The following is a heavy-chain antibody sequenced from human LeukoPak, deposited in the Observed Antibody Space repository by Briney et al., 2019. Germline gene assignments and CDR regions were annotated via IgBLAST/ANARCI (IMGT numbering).Heavy chain of an antibody. D-gene: IGHD2-2*01. J-gene: IGHJ6*03. CDR3: ARETRDIVVVPAANYYYYYMDV. CDR2: IIPIFGTA. Sequence: ASVKVSCKASGGTFSSYAVSWVRQAPGQGLDWMGGIIPIFGTANYAQKFQGRVTITTDESTSTAYMELSSLRSEDTAVYYCARETRDIVVVPAANYYYYYMDVWGKGTTVTVSS. CDR1: GGTFSSYA. V-gene: IGHV1-69*05.